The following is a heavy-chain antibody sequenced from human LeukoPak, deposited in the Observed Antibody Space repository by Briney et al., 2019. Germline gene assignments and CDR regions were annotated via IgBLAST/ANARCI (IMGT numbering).Heavy chain of an antibody. J-gene: IGHJ4*02. Sequence: GASGKVSCKASGYTFNSYGISWVRQAPGQGLEWMGSISAYNGNKKYAQKFQDRVTMTTDTSTSTAYLELRSLRSDDTAVYYCARDQYDSVWGSYRPYFDYWGQGTQVTVSS. D-gene: IGHD3-16*02. CDR2: ISAYNGNK. CDR3: ARDQYDSVWGSYRPYFDY. CDR1: GYTFNSYG. V-gene: IGHV1-18*01.